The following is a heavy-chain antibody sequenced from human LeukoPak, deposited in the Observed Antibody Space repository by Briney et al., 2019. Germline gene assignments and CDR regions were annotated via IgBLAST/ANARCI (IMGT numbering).Heavy chain of an antibody. CDR3: ARSYGSGSYWFDP. Sequence: GASVKVSCKVSGYTFTSFGFTWVRQAPGQGLEWMGGIIPIFGTANYAQKFQGRVTITADESTSTAYMELSSLRSEDTAVYYCARSYGSGSYWFDPWGQGTLVTVSS. CDR2: IIPIFGTA. J-gene: IGHJ5*02. CDR1: GYTFTSFG. V-gene: IGHV1-69*13. D-gene: IGHD3-10*01.